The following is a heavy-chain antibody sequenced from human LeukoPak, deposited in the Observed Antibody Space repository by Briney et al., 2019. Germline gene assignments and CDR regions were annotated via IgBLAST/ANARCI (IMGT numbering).Heavy chain of an antibody. D-gene: IGHD6-19*01. CDR1: GYTFTGYY. CDR3: ARSPAVAASSWFDP. CDR2: INLNSGGT. Sequence: ASVKVSCKASGYTFTGYYMHWVRQAPGQGLEWMGWINLNSGGTNYAQKFQGRVTMTRDTSISTAYMELSRLRSDDTAVYYCARSPAVAASSWFDPWGQGTLVTVSS. J-gene: IGHJ5*02. V-gene: IGHV1-2*02.